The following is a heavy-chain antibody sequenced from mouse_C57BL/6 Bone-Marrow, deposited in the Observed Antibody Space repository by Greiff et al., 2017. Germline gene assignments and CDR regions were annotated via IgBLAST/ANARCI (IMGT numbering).Heavy chain of an antibody. CDR1: GFTFSSYA. CDR2: ISSGGDYI. D-gene: IGHD1-1*01. CDR3: TREGLYYGSSPFAY. J-gene: IGHJ3*01. V-gene: IGHV5-9-1*02. Sequence: VKVVESGEGLVKPGGSLKLSCAASGFTFSSYAMSWVRQTPEKRLEWVAYISSGGDYIYYADTVKGRFTISRDNARNTLYLQMSSLKSEDTAMYYCTREGLYYGSSPFAYWGQGTLVTVSA.